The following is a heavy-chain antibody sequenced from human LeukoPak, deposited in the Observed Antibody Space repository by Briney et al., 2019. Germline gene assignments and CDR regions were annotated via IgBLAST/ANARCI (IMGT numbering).Heavy chain of an antibody. D-gene: IGHD6-19*01. J-gene: IGHJ4*02. V-gene: IGHV3-33*01. Sequence: GGSLRLSCAASGFTFGSYGIHWVRQAPGKGLEWVAVIWYDGNNKYYADSVKGRFTISRDNSKNTLYLQMNSLRAEDTAVYYCARLGSGWSFDFWGQGTLVTVSS. CDR2: IWYDGNNK. CDR3: ARLGSGWSFDF. CDR1: GFTFGSYG.